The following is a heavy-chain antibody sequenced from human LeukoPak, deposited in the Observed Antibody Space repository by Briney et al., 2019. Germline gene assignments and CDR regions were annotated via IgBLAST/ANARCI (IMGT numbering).Heavy chain of an antibody. D-gene: IGHD5-18*01. Sequence: PSETLSLTCTVSGGSISSSSYYWGWIRQPPGKGLEWIGSIYYSGSTYYNPSLKSRVTISVDTSKNQFSLKLSSVTAADTAVYFCARDSNSYGYTVDYWGEGTLVTVSS. CDR2: IYYSGST. CDR3: ARDSNSYGYTVDY. J-gene: IGHJ4*02. CDR1: GGSISSSSYY. V-gene: IGHV4-39*07.